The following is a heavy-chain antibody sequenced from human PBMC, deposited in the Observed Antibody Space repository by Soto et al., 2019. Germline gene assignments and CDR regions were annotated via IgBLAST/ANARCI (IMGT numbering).Heavy chain of an antibody. CDR1: GFTFSDYY. Sequence: QVQLVESGGGLVKPGGSLRLSCAAAGFTFSDYYMSWIRQAPGKGLEWVSYISSSSSYTNYADSVKGRFTISRDNAKNSLYLQMTSLRAEDTAVYYCARDGTEYSSSAFDYWGQGTLVTVSS. V-gene: IGHV3-11*06. D-gene: IGHD6-6*01. CDR3: ARDGTEYSSSAFDY. J-gene: IGHJ4*02. CDR2: ISSSSSYT.